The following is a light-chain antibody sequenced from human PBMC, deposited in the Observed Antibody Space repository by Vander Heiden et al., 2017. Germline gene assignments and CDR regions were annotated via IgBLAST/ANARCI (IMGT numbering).Light chain of an antibody. CDR3: HHYYPTPRT. J-gene: IGKJ1*01. CDR2: WAS. V-gene: IGKV4-1*01. CDR1: QSVLKNSDNTNY. Sequence: DIVMTQSPDSLAVSLGERATINCKSSQSVLKNSDNTNYLSWYQVKPGQPPKLLIYWASTRESGVPDRFSGSESGTDFSLTISRLQAEDVAVYYCHHYYPTPRTFGQGTKLEF.